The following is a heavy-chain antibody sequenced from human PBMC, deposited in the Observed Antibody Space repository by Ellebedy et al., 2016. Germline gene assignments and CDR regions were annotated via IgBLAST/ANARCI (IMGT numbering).Heavy chain of an antibody. CDR1: GGSISSYY. Sequence: SETLSLTCTVSGGSISSYYWSWIRQPPGKGLEWIAYIHYSGGTNYNPSLKSRVTISVDTSKKQFSLELSSVTAADTAVYYCAKIKEGRAFFDYWGQGALVTVSS. J-gene: IGHJ4*02. V-gene: IGHV4-59*01. CDR2: IHYSGGT. D-gene: IGHD3-16*01. CDR3: AKIKEGRAFFDY.